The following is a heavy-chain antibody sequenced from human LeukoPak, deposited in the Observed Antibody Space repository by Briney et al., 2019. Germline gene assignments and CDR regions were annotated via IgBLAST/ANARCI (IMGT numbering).Heavy chain of an antibody. V-gene: IGHV3-23*01. D-gene: IGHD3-10*01. CDR1: GFTFSSYA. CDR3: ANDYYGSGSYYYNWFDP. J-gene: IGHJ5*02. Sequence: GGSLRLSCAASGFTFSSYAMSWVRQAPGKGLEWVSAISGSGGSTYYADSVKGRFTTSRDNSKNALYLQMNSLRAEDTAVYYCANDYYGSGSYYYNWFDPWGQGTLVTVSS. CDR2: ISGSGGST.